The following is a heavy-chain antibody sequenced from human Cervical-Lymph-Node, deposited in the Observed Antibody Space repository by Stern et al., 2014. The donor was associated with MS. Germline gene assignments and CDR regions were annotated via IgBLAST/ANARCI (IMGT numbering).Heavy chain of an antibody. CDR1: GYTFTSYY. V-gene: IGHV1-46*03. CDR3: ARAIVVAATFDY. D-gene: IGHD2-15*01. CDR2: INPSGGST. J-gene: IGHJ4*02. Sequence: QVQLVQSGAEVKKPGASVKGSCKASGYTFTSYYMHWVRQATGQGLEWMGIINPSGGSTSYAQKFQGRVTMTRDTSTSTVYMELSSLRSEDTAVYYCARAIVVAATFDYWGQGTLVTVSS.